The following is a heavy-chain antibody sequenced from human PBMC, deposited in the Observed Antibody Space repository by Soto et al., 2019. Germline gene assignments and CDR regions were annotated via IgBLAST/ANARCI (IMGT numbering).Heavy chain of an antibody. V-gene: IGHV1-69*01. J-gene: IGHJ4*02. CDR2: IIPIFGTA. Sequence: QVQLVQSGDEVKKPGSSVKVSGKASGGTFSSYAISWVREAPGQGLEWMGGIIPIFGTANYAQKFQGRVTITADESTSTAYMELSSLRSEDTAVYYCARFVGEGPHDYYFEYWGQGTLVTVSS. CDR1: GGTFSSYA. CDR3: ARFVGEGPHDYYFEY. D-gene: IGHD3-16*01.